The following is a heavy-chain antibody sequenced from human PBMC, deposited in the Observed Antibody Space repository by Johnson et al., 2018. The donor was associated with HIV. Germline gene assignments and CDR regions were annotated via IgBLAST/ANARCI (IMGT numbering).Heavy chain of an antibody. CDR3: ARPGRGRALGAFDI. D-gene: IGHD2-15*01. Sequence: EVQLVESGGGLVQPGGSLRLSCVASGFTFSDYDMHWVRQTTGKVLEWVSAIGIAGDTYYPGSVKGRFTISRENAKNSFYLQMNSLRAEDTAVYYCARPGRGRALGAFDIWGQGTMVTVSS. J-gene: IGHJ3*02. CDR1: GFTFSDYD. CDR2: IGIAGDT. V-gene: IGHV3-13*01.